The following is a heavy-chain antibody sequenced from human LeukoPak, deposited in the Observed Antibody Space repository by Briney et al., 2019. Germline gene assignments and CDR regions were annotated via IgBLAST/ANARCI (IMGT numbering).Heavy chain of an antibody. J-gene: IGHJ5*02. CDR3: TRDRARTQSWVEFDL. CDR1: GFSVSGTH. Sequence: GGSLRLSCTASGFSVSGTHMDWVRQAPGKGLEWVSVIYDDDRTVYTDSVKGRFTISRDSSKNTVYLQMNSLRPDDSAVYYCTRDRARTQSWVEFDLWGLGTLVTVSS. CDR2: IYDDDRT. D-gene: IGHD1/OR15-1a*01. V-gene: IGHV3-53*05.